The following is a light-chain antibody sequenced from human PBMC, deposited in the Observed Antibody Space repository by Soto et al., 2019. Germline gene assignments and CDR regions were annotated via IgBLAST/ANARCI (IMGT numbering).Light chain of an antibody. CDR3: QQCGGSPLFS. CDR2: TTS. CDR1: QSVTSSC. J-gene: IGKJ3*01. Sequence: EIVLTQSPGTLSLSPGERATLSCTASQSVTSSCLAWYQRRPGRAPRLLIHTTSIRATDIPARFSGSGSGTDFTLTISRLEPEDSGVYYCQQCGGSPLFSFGPGTRVDI. V-gene: IGKV3-20*01.